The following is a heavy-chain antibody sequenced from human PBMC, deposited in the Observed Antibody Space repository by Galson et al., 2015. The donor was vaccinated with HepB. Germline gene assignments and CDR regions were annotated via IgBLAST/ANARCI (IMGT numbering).Heavy chain of an antibody. J-gene: IGHJ6*03. CDR2: ISVYNGNT. CDR1: GYTFTSYG. Sequence: SVKVSCKASGYTFTSYGISWVRQAPGQGLEWMGWISVYNGNTNYAQKIQDRVTMTTDTSTSTAYMELRSLRSDDTAVYYCARGGDKSYYYYYTDVWGKGTTVTVSS. CDR3: ARGGDKSYYYYYTDV. D-gene: IGHD3-10*01. V-gene: IGHV1-18*01.